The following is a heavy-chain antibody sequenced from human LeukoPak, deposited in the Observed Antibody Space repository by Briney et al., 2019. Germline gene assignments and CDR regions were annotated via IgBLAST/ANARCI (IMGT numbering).Heavy chain of an antibody. CDR2: IYSGGST. CDR1: GFTVSSNY. J-gene: IGHJ6*02. D-gene: IGHD3-10*01. Sequence: GGSLRLSCAASGFTVSSNYMSWVRQAPGKGLEWVSVIYSGGSTYYADSVKGRFTISRDNSKNTLYLQMNSLRAEDTVVYYCARDHYYGSGSYDYYGMDVWGQGTTVTVSS. CDR3: ARDHYYGSGSYDYYGMDV. V-gene: IGHV3-66*01.